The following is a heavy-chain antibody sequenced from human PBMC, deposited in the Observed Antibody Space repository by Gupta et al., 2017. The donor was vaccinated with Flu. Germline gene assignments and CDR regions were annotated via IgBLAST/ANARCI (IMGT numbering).Heavy chain of an antibody. V-gene: IGHV1-46*03. CDR1: GYTFTTYY. CDR2: INPSRGNA. J-gene: IGHJ4*02. Sequence: GSGYTFTTYYIHWLRQAPGHGFEWMGVINPSRGNAKYAQQFQGRVTMTRDTSTSTVYMEFNSLRSADTATYYCAKVRSYTAMVDLDYWGQGT. CDR3: AKVRSYTAMVDLDY. D-gene: IGHD5-18*01.